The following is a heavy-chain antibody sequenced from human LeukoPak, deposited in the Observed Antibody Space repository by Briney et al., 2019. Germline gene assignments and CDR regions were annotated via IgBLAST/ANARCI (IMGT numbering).Heavy chain of an antibody. V-gene: IGHV3-21*01. CDR1: GFTFSSYS. CDR2: ISGSSSYI. Sequence: PGGSLRLSCAASGFTFSSYSMNWVRQAPGKGLEWVSSISGSSSYIYYADSVKGRFTISRDNAKNSLYLQMNSLRAEDTAVYYCAREDGEPGIAVAGLDYWGQGTLVTVSS. D-gene: IGHD6-19*01. J-gene: IGHJ4*02. CDR3: AREDGEPGIAVAGLDY.